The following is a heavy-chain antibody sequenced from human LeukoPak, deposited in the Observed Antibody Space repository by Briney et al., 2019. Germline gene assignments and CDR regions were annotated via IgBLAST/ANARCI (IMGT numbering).Heavy chain of an antibody. D-gene: IGHD3-22*01. V-gene: IGHV4-38-2*02. Sequence: PSETLSLTCTVSGYSINSAFYWGWIRVPPGKGLEWIGSVFHRGTTYYNSSLKSRVNISIDTSKNQFSLKLSSVTAADTAVYYCARDGYYDSSGYYSFDYWGQGTLVTVSS. CDR3: ARDGYYDSSGYYSFDY. CDR1: GYSINSAFY. J-gene: IGHJ4*02. CDR2: VFHRGTT.